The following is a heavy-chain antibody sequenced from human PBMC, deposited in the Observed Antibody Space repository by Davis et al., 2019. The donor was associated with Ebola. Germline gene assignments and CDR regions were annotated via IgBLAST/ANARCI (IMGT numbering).Heavy chain of an antibody. Sequence: GESLKISCAASGFTFSDYYMSWIRQAPGKGLEWVSYISSSGSTIYYADSVKGRFTISRDNSKNTLYLQMNSLRAEDTAVYYCARDATRGYYDSSGYYYYYYYGMDVWGQGTTVIVSS. CDR3: ARDATRGYYDSSGYYYYYYYGMDV. V-gene: IGHV3-11*01. CDR2: ISSSGSTI. J-gene: IGHJ6*02. D-gene: IGHD3-22*01. CDR1: GFTFSDYY.